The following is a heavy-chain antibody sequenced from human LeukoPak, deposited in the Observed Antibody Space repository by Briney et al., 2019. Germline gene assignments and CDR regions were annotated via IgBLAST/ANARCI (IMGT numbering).Heavy chain of an antibody. CDR2: IYYSGST. CDR3: ARGWTLRYFDY. V-gene: IGHV4-59*01. Sequence: SETLSLTCTVSGGSISSYYWSWIRQPPGKGLEWIGYIYYSGSTNYNPSLKSRVTISVDTSKNQFSLKLSSVTAADTAVYYCARGWTLRYFDYWGQGTLVTVSS. CDR1: GGSISSYY. J-gene: IGHJ4*02. D-gene: IGHD3-9*01.